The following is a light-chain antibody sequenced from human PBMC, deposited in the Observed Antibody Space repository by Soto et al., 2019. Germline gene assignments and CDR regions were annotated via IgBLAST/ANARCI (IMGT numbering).Light chain of an antibody. CDR2: AAS. V-gene: IGKV3-20*01. Sequence: EIVFTQSPGTLSLSPGERATLSCRASQTISSGYLAWYQQKPGRAPRLLIYAASSRATGIPDRFSASGSGRDFTLTISRXEPQDFAVYYCQQYGSSSWTFGQGTKVDIK. CDR3: QQYGSSSWT. J-gene: IGKJ1*01. CDR1: QTISSGY.